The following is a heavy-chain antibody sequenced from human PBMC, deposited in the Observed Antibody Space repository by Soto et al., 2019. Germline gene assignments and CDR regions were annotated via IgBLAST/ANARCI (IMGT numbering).Heavy chain of an antibody. D-gene: IGHD3-22*01. J-gene: IGHJ4*02. Sequence: ASVKVSCKASGYTFTNYAISWVRQAPGQGLEWMGGIIPIFGTANYAQKFQGRVTITADESTSTAYIELSSLRSEDTAVYYCARADSSGYHITSPPDYWGQGTLVTVSS. CDR2: IIPIFGTA. CDR3: ARADSSGYHITSPPDY. CDR1: GYTFTNYA. V-gene: IGHV1-69*13.